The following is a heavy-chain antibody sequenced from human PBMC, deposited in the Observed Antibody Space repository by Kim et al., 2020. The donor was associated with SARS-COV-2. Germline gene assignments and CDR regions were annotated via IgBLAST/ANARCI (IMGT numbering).Heavy chain of an antibody. Sequence: SETLSLTCTVSGGSISSGGYYWSWIRQHPGKGLEWIGYIYYSGSTYYNPSLKSRVTISVDTSKNQFSLKLSSVTAADTVVYYCARAMGGITIFGVVTLSAFDIWGQGTMVTVSS. CDR2: IYYSGST. V-gene: IGHV4-31*03. CDR1: GGSISSGGYY. CDR3: ARAMGGITIFGVVTLSAFDI. D-gene: IGHD3-3*01. J-gene: IGHJ3*02.